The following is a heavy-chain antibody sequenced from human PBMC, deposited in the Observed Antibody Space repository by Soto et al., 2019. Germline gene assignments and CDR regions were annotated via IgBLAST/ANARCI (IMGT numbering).Heavy chain of an antibody. CDR2: IISILGIA. Sequence: QVQLVQSGAEVKKPGSSVKVSCKASGGTFSSYTISWVRQAPGQGLEWMGRIISILGIANYAQKFQGRVTITADKSTSTAYMELSSLRSEDTAVYYCARGSSGQSYYYYGMDVWGQGTTVTVSS. V-gene: IGHV1-69*02. J-gene: IGHJ6*02. CDR1: GGTFSSYT. CDR3: ARGSSGQSYYYYGMDV. D-gene: IGHD6-19*01.